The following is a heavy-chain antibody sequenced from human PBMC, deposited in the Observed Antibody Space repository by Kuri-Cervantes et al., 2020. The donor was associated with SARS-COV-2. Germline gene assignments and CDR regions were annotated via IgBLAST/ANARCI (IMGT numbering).Heavy chain of an antibody. CDR3: AREFFGVVNGYFDY. V-gene: IGHV3-7*01. CDR1: GFTFSSYW. Sequence: GKSLKISCAASGFTFSSYWMSWVRQAPGKGLEWVANIKQDGSEKYYVDSVKGRFTISRDNAKNSLYLQMNSLRAEDTAVYYCAREFFGVVNGYFDYWGQGTLVTVSS. J-gene: IGHJ4*02. D-gene: IGHD3-3*01. CDR2: IKQDGSEK.